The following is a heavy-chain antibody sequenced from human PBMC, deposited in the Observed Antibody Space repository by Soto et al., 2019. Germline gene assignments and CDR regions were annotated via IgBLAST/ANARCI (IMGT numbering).Heavy chain of an antibody. D-gene: IGHD3-10*01. CDR1: GFTFSSYA. CDR2: ISGSGGST. Sequence: GGSLRLSFAASGFTFSSYAMSWVRQAPGKGLEWVSAISGSGGSTYYADSVKGRFTISRDNSKNTLYLQMNSLRAEDTAVYYCALSMVRGSYGMDVWGQGTTVTVSS. CDR3: ALSMVRGSYGMDV. J-gene: IGHJ6*02. V-gene: IGHV3-23*01.